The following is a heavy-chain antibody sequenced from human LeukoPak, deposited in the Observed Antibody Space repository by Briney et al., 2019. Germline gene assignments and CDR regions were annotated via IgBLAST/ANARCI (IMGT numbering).Heavy chain of an antibody. CDR3: ARGLAAAGFDY. D-gene: IGHD6-13*01. CDR1: GGTFTSFD. Sequence: ASVKVSCKASGGTFTSFDINWVRQATGQGLEWMGWMNPNSGNTGYAQKFQGRVTMTRNTSISTAYMELSSLRSEDTAVYYCARGLAAAGFDYWGQGTLVTVSS. J-gene: IGHJ4*02. V-gene: IGHV1-8*01. CDR2: MNPNSGNT.